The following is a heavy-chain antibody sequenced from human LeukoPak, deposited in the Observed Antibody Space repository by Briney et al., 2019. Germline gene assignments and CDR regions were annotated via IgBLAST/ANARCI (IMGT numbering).Heavy chain of an antibody. D-gene: IGHD3-22*01. CDR1: GYTFTSYY. V-gene: IGHV1-46*01. Sequence: ASVKVSCKASGYTFTSYYMHWVRQAPGQGLEWMGIINPSGGSTSYTQKFQGRVTMTRDTSTSTVYMELSSLRSEDTAVYYCARVKSYYYDTSDKDAFDIWGQGTMVTVSS. CDR3: ARVKSYYYDTSDKDAFDI. J-gene: IGHJ3*02. CDR2: INPSGGST.